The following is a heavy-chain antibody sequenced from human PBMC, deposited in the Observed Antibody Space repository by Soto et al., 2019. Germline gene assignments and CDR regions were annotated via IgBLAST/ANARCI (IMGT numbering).Heavy chain of an antibody. CDR1: GYTFTSYY. D-gene: IGHD3-10*01. CDR3: ARHSHGSGRFMVWSYYYYYGMDV. CDR2: TNPSGGST. V-gene: IGHV1-46*01. J-gene: IGHJ6*02. Sequence: ASVKVSCKASGYTFTSYYMHWVRQAPGQGLEWMGITNPSGGSTSYAQKFQGRVTMTRDTSTSTVYMELSSLRSEDTAVYYCARHSHGSGRFMVWSYYYYYGMDVWGQGTTVTVSS.